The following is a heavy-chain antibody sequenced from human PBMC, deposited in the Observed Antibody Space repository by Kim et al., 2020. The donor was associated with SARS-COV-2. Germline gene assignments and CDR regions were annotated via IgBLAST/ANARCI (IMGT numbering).Heavy chain of an antibody. V-gene: IGHV4-30-2*05. J-gene: IGHJ4*02. D-gene: IGHD1-26*01. Sequence: YYNPYLKSRISMSVDTSKGQFSLKLGSVTAADTAIYYCVRGRDSDKVGNYWGQGTLVTVSS. CDR3: VRGRDSDKVGNY.